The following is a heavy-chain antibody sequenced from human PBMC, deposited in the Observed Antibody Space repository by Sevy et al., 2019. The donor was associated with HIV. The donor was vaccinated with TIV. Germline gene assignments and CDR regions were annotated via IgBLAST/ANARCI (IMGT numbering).Heavy chain of an antibody. J-gene: IGHJ4*02. CDR1: GYTFTTYY. D-gene: IGHD2-15*01. CDR2: VNPSGGST. CDR3: ARTLGWQQSRWYLDY. V-gene: IGHV1-46*01. Sequence: ASVKVSCKASGYTFTTYYIHWVRQAPGQGLEWMGIVNPSGGSTTNSQKFHDRVTMTSDTSTDTVYMQLSSLKSEDTAVYHCARTLGWQQSRWYLDYWGQGTLVTVSS.